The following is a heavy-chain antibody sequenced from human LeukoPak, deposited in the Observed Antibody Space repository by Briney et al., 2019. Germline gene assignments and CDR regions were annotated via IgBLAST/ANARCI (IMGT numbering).Heavy chain of an antibody. CDR2: ISAYNGNT. Sequence: ASLKVSCKASGGTFISYAISWVRQAPGQGLEWMGGISAYNGNTNYAQKLQGRVTMTTDTSTSTAYMELRSLGSDDTAVYYCAREAPYYDFWSGYYISDLDYWGQGTLVTVSS. V-gene: IGHV1-18*01. D-gene: IGHD3-3*01. J-gene: IGHJ4*02. CDR3: AREAPYYDFWSGYYISDLDY. CDR1: GGTFISYA.